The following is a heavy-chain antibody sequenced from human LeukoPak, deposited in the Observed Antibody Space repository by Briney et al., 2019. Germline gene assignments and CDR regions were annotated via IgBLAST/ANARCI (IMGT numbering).Heavy chain of an antibody. CDR3: ARAVTSTEGY. CDR2: LNQDGSEK. V-gene: IGHV3-7*03. CDR1: GFTFSTYW. Sequence: AGGYLRLYCAASGFTFSTYWMTWVRQAPGKGLEWVASLNQDGSEKYYVDSVKGRFTISRDNAQKSLYLEMKSLSAKDTAVYYCARAVTSTEGYWGQGTLVTVSS. J-gene: IGHJ4*02.